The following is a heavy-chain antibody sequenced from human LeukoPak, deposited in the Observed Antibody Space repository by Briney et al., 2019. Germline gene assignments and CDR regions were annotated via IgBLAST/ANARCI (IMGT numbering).Heavy chain of an antibody. CDR2: TKGNGDT. J-gene: IGHJ4*02. V-gene: IGHV3-23*01. CDR3: ARASWASTTDAVR. Sequence: GGSLRLSCAASGLSFSSFAMSWVRQGPARGLEWVSSTKGNGDTFYADSVKGRFTLYSDSSRNTVYFQLNNLRVEDTAIYYCARASWASTTDAVRWGQGTLVTVSS. CDR1: GLSFSSFA. D-gene: IGHD1-14*01.